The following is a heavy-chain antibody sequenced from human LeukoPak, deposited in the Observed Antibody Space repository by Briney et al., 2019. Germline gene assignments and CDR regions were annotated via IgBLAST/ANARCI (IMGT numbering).Heavy chain of an antibody. CDR3: ARDRGDYAGDWFDP. D-gene: IGHD4-17*01. J-gene: IGHJ5*02. CDR1: GGSISSSSYY. V-gene: IGHV4-39*07. CDR2: IYYSGST. Sequence: SETLSLTCTVSGGSISSSSYYWGWIRQPPGKGLEWIGSIYYSGSTYYNPSLKSRVTISVDTSKNQFSLKLSSVTAADTAVYYCARDRGDYAGDWFDPWGQGTLVTVSS.